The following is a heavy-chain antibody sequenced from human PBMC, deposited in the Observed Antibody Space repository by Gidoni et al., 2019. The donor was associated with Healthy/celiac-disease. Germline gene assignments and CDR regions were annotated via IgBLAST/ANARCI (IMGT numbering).Heavy chain of an antibody. V-gene: IGHV1-2*04. Sequence: QVQLVQSGAEVKKPGASVKVSCKASGYTFTAYYMHWVRQAPGQGLEWMGWINPNSGGTNYAQKFQGWVTMTRDTSISTAYMELSRMRSDDTAVYYCARDRDYYDSSGYYHDYYYYGMDVWGQGTTVTVSS. CDR2: INPNSGGT. CDR3: ARDRDYYDSSGYYHDYYYYGMDV. J-gene: IGHJ6*02. D-gene: IGHD3-22*01. CDR1: GYTFTAYY.